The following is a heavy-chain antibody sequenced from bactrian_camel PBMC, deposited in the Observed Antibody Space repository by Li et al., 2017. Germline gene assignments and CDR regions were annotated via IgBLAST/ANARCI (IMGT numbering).Heavy chain of an antibody. J-gene: IGHJ4*01. V-gene: IGHV3-3*01. D-gene: IGHD4*01. CDR2: ISSGGGTT. CDR3: AADYGNYDWTLGS. Sequence: HVQLVESGGGSVQVGGSLNLSCVATPGYSYSTYCMAWFRQGPGKEREGVAGISSGGGTTYYADSMKGRFTISRDYARNTVYLQMDSLKPENTAMYYCAADYGNYDWTLGSWGQGTQVTVS. CDR1: GYSYSTYC.